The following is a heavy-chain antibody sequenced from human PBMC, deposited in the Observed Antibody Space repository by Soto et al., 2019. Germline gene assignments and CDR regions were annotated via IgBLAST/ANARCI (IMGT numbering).Heavy chain of an antibody. V-gene: IGHV4-39*01. Sequence: SETLSLTCTVSGGSISSSSYYWGWIRQPPGKGLEWIGSIYYSGSTYYNPSLKSRVTISVDTSKNQFSLKLSSVTAADTAVYYCARSHANYDFWRGYYYYGMDVWGQGTTVTVSS. D-gene: IGHD3-3*01. CDR3: ARSHANYDFWRGYYYYGMDV. CDR2: IYYSGST. CDR1: GGSISSSSYY. J-gene: IGHJ6*02.